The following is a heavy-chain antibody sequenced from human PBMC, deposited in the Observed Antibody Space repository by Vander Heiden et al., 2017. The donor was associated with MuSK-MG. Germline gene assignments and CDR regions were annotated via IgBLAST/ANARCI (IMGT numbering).Heavy chain of an antibody. CDR2: IKQDGREK. CDR1: GFTFSSYW. V-gene: IGHV3-7*01. D-gene: IGHD3-22*01. J-gene: IGHJ4*02. CDR3: ARDYYDSSGYFVLGY. Sequence: EVQLVESGGGLVQPGGSLRLSCAASGFTFSSYWMSWVRQAPGKGLEWVANIKQDGREKYYVDSVKGRFTISRDNAKNSLYLQMNSLRAEDTAVYYCARDYYDSSGYFVLGYWGQGTLVTVSS.